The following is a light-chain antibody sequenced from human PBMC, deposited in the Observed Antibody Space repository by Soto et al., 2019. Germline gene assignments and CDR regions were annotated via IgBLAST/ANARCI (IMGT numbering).Light chain of an antibody. CDR2: EGS. CDR3: CSYETSSTYV. V-gene: IGLV2-23*01. Sequence: QSVLTQPASVSGSPGQSITISCTVTSGDVGSYNLVSWYQHHPGKTPKLMIYEGSRRPSGVSNRFSASKSGNTASLTISGLQAEDEAEYYCCSYETSSTYVFGSGTKVTVL. CDR1: SGDVGSYNL. J-gene: IGLJ1*01.